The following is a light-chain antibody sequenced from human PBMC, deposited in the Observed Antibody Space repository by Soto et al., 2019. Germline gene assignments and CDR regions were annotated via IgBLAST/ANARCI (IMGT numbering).Light chain of an antibody. CDR1: TGSVTSGHY. V-gene: IGLV7-46*01. Sequence: QAVVTQEPSLTVSPGGTVTLTCGSSTGSVTSGHYPHWLQQKPGQAPRTLIYDAKNKHSWTPARFSGSLLGGKAALTLSGPQPEDEADYYCLLSYSGTQVFGGGTKVTVL. CDR3: LLSYSGTQV. J-gene: IGLJ3*02. CDR2: DAK.